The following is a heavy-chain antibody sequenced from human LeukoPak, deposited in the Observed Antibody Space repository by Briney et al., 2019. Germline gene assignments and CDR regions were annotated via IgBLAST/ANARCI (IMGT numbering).Heavy chain of an antibody. D-gene: IGHD2/OR15-2a*01. CDR3: ARSHFFPYYFDY. J-gene: IGHJ4*02. V-gene: IGHV3-64*01. CDR1: GFTFSSYA. Sequence: GGSLRLSCAASGFTFSSYAMHWVRQAPGKGLEYVSAISSNGGSTYYANSVKGRFTISRDNSKNTLYLQMGSLRAEDMAVYYCARSHFFPYYFDYWGREPWSPSPQ. CDR2: ISSNGGST.